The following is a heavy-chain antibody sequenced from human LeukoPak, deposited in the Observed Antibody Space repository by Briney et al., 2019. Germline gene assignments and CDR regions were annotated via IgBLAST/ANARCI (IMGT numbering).Heavy chain of an antibody. Sequence: AGGSLRLSCAASGFTFSSYWMSWVRQAPGKGLEWVAVIWYDGSNKYYADSVKGRFTISRDNSKNTLYLQMNSLRAEDTAVYYCARVGLLVAFDIWGQGTMVTVSS. D-gene: IGHD2-8*02. V-gene: IGHV3-33*08. J-gene: IGHJ3*02. CDR2: IWYDGSNK. CDR1: GFTFSSYW. CDR3: ARVGLLVAFDI.